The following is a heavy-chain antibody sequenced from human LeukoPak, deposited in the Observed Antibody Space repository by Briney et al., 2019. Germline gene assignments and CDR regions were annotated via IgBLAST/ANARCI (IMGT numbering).Heavy chain of an antibody. CDR1: GGSISSSSYY. CDR3: ARDPAARIERFDP. J-gene: IGHJ5*02. V-gene: IGHV4-39*07. CDR2: IYYSGST. Sequence: SETLSLTCTVSGGSISSSSYYWGWIRQPPGKGLEWIGSIYYSGSTYYNPSLKSRVTISVDTSKNQFSLKLSSMTAADTAVYYCARDPAARIERFDPWGQGILVTVSS. D-gene: IGHD5-24*01.